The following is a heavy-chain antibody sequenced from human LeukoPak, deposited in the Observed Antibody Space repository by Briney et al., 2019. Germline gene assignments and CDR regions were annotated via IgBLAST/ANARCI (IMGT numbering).Heavy chain of an antibody. Sequence: GGSLRLSCAASGFTFRTYSIIWVRQAPGKGLEWVSAISGSGGSTYYADSVKGRFTISRDNSKNTLYLQMNSLRAEDTAVYYCAKGKEYCSGGSCYIGAYWGQGTLVTVSS. J-gene: IGHJ4*02. V-gene: IGHV3-23*01. D-gene: IGHD2-15*01. CDR1: GFTFRTYS. CDR2: ISGSGGST. CDR3: AKGKEYCSGGSCYIGAY.